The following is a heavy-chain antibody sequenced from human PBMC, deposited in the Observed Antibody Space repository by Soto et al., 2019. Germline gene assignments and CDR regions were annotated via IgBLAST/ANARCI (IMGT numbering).Heavy chain of an antibody. Sequence: SVKVSCKASGGTFSSYAISWVREAPGQGLEWMGGIIPIFGTANYAQKFQGRVTITADESTSTAYMELSSLRSEDTAVYYCARDIVVVPAPLGGMDVWGQGTTVTVSS. V-gene: IGHV1-69*13. CDR3: ARDIVVVPAPLGGMDV. J-gene: IGHJ6*02. CDR2: IIPIFGTA. D-gene: IGHD2-2*01. CDR1: GGTFSSYA.